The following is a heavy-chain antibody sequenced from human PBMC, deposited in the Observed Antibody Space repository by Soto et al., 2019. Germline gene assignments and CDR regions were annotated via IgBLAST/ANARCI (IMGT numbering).Heavy chain of an antibody. V-gene: IGHV1-69*13. CDR3: ARDSPSGSNYYDSSGYYFDY. Sequence: SVKVSCKASGGTFSSYAISWVRQAPGQGLEWMGGIIPIFGTANYAQKFQGRVTITADESTSTAYMELSSLRSEDTAVYYCARDSPSGSNYYDSSGYYFDYWGQGTL. D-gene: IGHD3-22*01. J-gene: IGHJ4*02. CDR2: IIPIFGTA. CDR1: GGTFSSYA.